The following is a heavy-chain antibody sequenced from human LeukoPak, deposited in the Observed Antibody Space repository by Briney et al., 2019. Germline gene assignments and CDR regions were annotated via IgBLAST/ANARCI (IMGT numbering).Heavy chain of an antibody. CDR1: GFTFSTYG. CDR2: ISGSGGST. V-gene: IGHV3-23*01. Sequence: PGGTLRLSCEASGFTFSTYGMSWVRQAPGKGLEWVSAISGSGGSTYYADSVKGRVTISRDNSKNTLYLQVNSLRVEDTAVYYCASHDDYGGNLANYWGQGTLVTVSS. CDR3: ASHDDYGGNLANY. D-gene: IGHD4-23*01. J-gene: IGHJ4*02.